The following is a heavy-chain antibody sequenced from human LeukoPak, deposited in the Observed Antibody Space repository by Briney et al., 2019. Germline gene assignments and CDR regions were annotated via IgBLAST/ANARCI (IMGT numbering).Heavy chain of an antibody. CDR2: INPNRGGT. V-gene: IGHV1-2*02. Sequence: ASVKVSCKASGYTFIGFYMHWVRQAPGQGPEWLGWINPNRGGTVYAKKFQGRVTMTRDTSIDTAYMELSRLRSDDAAVYYCAKSLGRTGDTYGPYNYYYMDVWGTGTTVTVSS. CDR1: GYTFIGFY. CDR3: AKSLGRTGDTYGPYNYYYMDV. D-gene: IGHD5-18*01. J-gene: IGHJ6*03.